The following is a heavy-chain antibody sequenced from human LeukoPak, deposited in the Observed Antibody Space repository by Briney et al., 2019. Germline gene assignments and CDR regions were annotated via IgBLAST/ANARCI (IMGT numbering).Heavy chain of an antibody. V-gene: IGHV1-8*01. Sequence: VASVKVSCKASGYTFTSYDINWVRQATGQGLEWMGWMNTNSGNTGYAQKFQGRVTMTRNTSISTAYMELSSLRSEDTAVYYCARGSYDYVWGSYRFDYWGQGTLVTVSS. CDR1: GYTFTSYD. CDR2: MNTNSGNT. CDR3: ARGSYDYVWGSYRFDY. D-gene: IGHD3-16*02. J-gene: IGHJ4*02.